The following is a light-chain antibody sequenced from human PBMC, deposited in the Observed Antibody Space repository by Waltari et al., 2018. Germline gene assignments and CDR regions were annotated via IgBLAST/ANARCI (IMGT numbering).Light chain of an antibody. CDR1: KLGDKY. V-gene: IGLV3-1*01. CDR3: QTWDSSTVL. Sequence: SYELTQPPSVSMSLGQTASITCSGDKLGDKYACWYQQKPGQSPVLVIYQDNKRPSGIPERFSGSNSGNTSTLTISGTQPMDEADYYCQTWDSSTVLFGGGTELTVL. J-gene: IGLJ2*01. CDR2: QDN.